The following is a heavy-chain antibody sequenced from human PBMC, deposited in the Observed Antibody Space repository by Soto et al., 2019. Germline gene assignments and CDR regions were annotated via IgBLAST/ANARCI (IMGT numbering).Heavy chain of an antibody. CDR3: ARGPEYYDFWSGYHQAHYYYMDV. CDR2: MNPNSGNT. V-gene: IGHV1-8*01. CDR1: GDTFTSYD. J-gene: IGHJ6*03. Sequence: ASVKVCCKASGDTFTSYDINWVRQATGQGLEWMGWMNPNSGNTGYAQKFQGRVTMTRNTSISTAYMELSSLRSEDTAVYYCARGPEYYDFWSGYHQAHYYYMDVWGKGTTVTVSS. D-gene: IGHD3-3*01.